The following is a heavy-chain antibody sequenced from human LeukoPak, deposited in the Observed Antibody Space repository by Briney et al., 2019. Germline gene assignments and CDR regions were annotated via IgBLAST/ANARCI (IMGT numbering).Heavy chain of an antibody. V-gene: IGHV4-39*01. CDR2: IYYSGST. CDR3: ARLHYSSWSFDY. J-gene: IGHJ4*02. CDR1: GGSISSSSYY. Sequence: KPPETLSLTCTVSGGSISSSSYYWGWIRQPPGKGLEWIGSIYYSGSTYYNPSLKSRVTISVDTSKNQFSLKLSSVTAADTALYYCARLHYSSWSFDYWGQGTLVTVSS. D-gene: IGHD6-6*01.